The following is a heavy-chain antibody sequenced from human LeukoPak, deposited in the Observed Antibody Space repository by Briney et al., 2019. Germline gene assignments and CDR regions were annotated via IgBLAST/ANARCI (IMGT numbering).Heavy chain of an antibody. J-gene: IGHJ4*02. CDR1: GFTFSSYG. CDR3: AKDLSSSWSVDY. Sequence: QAGGSLRLSCAASGFTFSSYGMHWVRQAPGKGLEWVAVISYDGSNKYYADSVKGRFTISRDNSKNTLYLQMNSLRAEDTAVYYCAKDLSSSWSVDYWGQGTLVTVSS. CDR2: ISYDGSNK. D-gene: IGHD6-13*01. V-gene: IGHV3-30*18.